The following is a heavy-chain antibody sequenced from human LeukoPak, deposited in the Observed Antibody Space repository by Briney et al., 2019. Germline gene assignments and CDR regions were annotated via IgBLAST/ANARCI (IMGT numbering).Heavy chain of an antibody. CDR2: IKQDGSEK. CDR3: ARDGMITFGGVIVLDY. CDR1: GFTFSNYW. D-gene: IGHD3-16*02. Sequence: GGSLRLSCSAFGFTFSNYWMSWVRQAPGKGLEWVANIKQDGSEKYYVGSVSGRFTISRDNAKNSLYLQMSSLRAEDTAVYYCARDGMITFGGVIVLDYWGRGTPVTVS. J-gene: IGHJ4*02. V-gene: IGHV3-7*01.